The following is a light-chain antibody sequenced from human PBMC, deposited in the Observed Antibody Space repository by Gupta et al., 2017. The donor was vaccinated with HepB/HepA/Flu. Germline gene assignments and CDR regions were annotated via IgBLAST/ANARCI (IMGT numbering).Light chain of an antibody. CDR1: SSDVGGYNY. CDR3: SSHAGSGNYV. Sequence: QSALTQPPSASGSPRPSVTISCTGTSSDVGGYNYVSWYQQHPGKAHKLLIYAVSKRPSGVPVRFSGSKSGNTDSPTVSGLQAEDEADYYYSSHAGSGNYVFGTGTKVTVL. CDR2: AVS. J-gene: IGLJ1*01. V-gene: IGLV2-8*01.